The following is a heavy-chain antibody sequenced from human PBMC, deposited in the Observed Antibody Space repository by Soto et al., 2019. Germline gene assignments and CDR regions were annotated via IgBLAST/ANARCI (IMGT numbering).Heavy chain of an antibody. CDR3: ARDPGYYDSSGYTPLDY. D-gene: IGHD3-22*01. CDR2: IIPIFGTA. CDR1: GGTFSSYA. Sequence: ASVKVSCKASGGTFSSYAISWVRQAPGQGLEWMGGIIPIFGTANYAQKFQGRVTITADESTSTAYMELSSLRSEDTAVYYCARDPGYYDSSGYTPLDYWGQGTLVTVSS. V-gene: IGHV1-69*13. J-gene: IGHJ4*02.